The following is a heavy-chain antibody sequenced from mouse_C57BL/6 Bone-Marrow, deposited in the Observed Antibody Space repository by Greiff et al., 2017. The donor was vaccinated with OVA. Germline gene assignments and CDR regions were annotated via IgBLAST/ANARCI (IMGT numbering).Heavy chain of an antibody. CDR1: GFSFNTYA. Sequence: EVKLVESGGGLVQPKGSLKLSCAASGFSFNTYAMNWVRQAPGKGLEWVARIRSKSNNYATYYADSVKDRFTISRDDSESMLYLQMNSLKTEDTAMYYCVRKGFAYWGQGTLVTVSA. J-gene: IGHJ3*01. CDR2: IRSKSNNYAT. V-gene: IGHV10-1*01. CDR3: VRKGFAY.